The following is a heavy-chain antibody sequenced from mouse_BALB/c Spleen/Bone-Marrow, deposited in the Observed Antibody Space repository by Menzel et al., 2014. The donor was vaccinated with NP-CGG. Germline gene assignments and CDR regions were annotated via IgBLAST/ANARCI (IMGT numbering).Heavy chain of an antibody. Sequence: EVKVVESGGDLVKPGGSLKLSCAASGFTFSNYGMSWVRQTPDKRLEWVATISSGGSYTYFPDSVKGRFTISRDNAKNTLYLQMNSLKSEDAAMYYCARLTPDYAMDYRGQGTSVTVSS. D-gene: IGHD1-3*01. V-gene: IGHV5-6*01. CDR1: GFTFSNYG. CDR3: ARLTPDYAMDY. J-gene: IGHJ4*01. CDR2: ISSGGSYT.